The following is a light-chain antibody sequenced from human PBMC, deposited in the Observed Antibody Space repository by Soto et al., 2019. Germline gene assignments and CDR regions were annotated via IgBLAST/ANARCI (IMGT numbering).Light chain of an antibody. V-gene: IGKV4-1*01. CDR3: QQHYNWPRT. Sequence: DIVMTQSPDSLAVSLGERATINCKSSQSVLYSSNNKNYLAWYQQKPGQPPKLLIYWASTRESGVPDRFSGGGSGTDFNLTISSLEPEDFAVYYCQQHYNWPRTFGQGTKVEI. CDR1: QSVLYSSNNKNY. J-gene: IGKJ1*01. CDR2: WAS.